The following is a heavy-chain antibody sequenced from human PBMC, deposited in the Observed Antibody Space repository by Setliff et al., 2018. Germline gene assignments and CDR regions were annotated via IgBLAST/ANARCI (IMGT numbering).Heavy chain of an antibody. CDR3: ARGSVEYSRGWYYFDY. V-gene: IGHV1-69*13. Sequence: SVKVSCKASRGTFSSYGITWVRQAPGQGLEWMGGIIPIFGTTDYAQKFQGRVTVTADESTSTAYMELSSLRSEDTAVYYCARGSVEYSRGWYYFDYWAQGTLVTVS. D-gene: IGHD6-19*01. J-gene: IGHJ4*02. CDR1: RGTFSSYG. CDR2: IIPIFGTT.